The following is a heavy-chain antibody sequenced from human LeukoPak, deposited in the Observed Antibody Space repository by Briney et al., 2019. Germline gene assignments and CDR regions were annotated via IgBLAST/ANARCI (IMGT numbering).Heavy chain of an antibody. CDR1: GFTFSSYS. CDR3: ARDNYID. J-gene: IGHJ4*02. D-gene: IGHD4-11*01. V-gene: IGHV3-7*01. CDR2: IKHDASEK. Sequence: GGSLRLSCAASGFTFSSYSMNWVRQAPGKGLEWVANIKHDASEKYYVDSVKGRFTISRDNARNSLYLQMNSLRAEDTAVYYCARDNYIDWGQGTLVTVSS.